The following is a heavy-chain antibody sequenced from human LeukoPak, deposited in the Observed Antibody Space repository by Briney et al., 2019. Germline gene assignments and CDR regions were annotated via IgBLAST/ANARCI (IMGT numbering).Heavy chain of an antibody. J-gene: IGHJ6*03. CDR2: INPNSGGT. CDR3: ARNGYYYDSSGYYEYYYYYMDV. CDR1: GYTFTGYY. Sequence: ASVKVSCKASGYTFTGYYMHWVRQATGQGLEWMGWINPNSGGTNYAQKFQGRVTMTRDTSISTAYMELSRLRSDDTAVYYCARNGYYYDSSGYYEYYYYYMDVWGKGTTVTVSS. V-gene: IGHV1-2*02. D-gene: IGHD3-22*01.